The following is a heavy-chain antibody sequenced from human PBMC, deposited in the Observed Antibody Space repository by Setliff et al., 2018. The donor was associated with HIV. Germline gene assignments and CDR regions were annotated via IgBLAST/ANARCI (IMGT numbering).Heavy chain of an antibody. V-gene: IGHV1-3*01. Sequence: ASVKVSCKASGYTFTTYSLHWARQTPGQSLEWMGWINVGNGDTKYSQDLQGRITITRDTSANTAYMELSRLRSDDTAVYFCARGALLAVFDFDHWGHGTLVTVSS. CDR2: INVGNGDT. CDR1: GYTFTTYS. CDR3: ARGALLAVFDFDH. J-gene: IGHJ4*01. D-gene: IGHD3-10*01.